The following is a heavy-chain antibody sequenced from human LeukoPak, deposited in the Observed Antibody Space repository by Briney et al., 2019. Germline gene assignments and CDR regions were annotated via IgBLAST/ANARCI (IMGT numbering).Heavy chain of an antibody. Sequence: ASVKVSCKASGYTFTGYYMHWVRQAPGQGLEWMGRFDPYSGGASYALKFEGRVTVTRDPSISTDYMELSRVRPDDTAVYYCAGGGGSYGDVWGQGTAVTVSS. V-gene: IGHV1-2*06. CDR1: GYTFTGYY. J-gene: IGHJ3*01. D-gene: IGHD1-26*01. CDR2: FDPYSGGA. CDR3: AGGGGSYGDV.